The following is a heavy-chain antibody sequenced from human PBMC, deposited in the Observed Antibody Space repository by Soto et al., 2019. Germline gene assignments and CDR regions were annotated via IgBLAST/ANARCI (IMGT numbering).Heavy chain of an antibody. Sequence: QVQLVQSGAEVKKPGASVKVSCKASGYTFTSYDINWVRQAAGQGLEWMGWMNPNSGKTGYAQKFQGRVTMTRDTSINTAYMELSSLRSEDTAMDHCARGARVSWGQGTLVTVSS. CDR2: MNPNSGKT. J-gene: IGHJ5*02. CDR3: ARGARVS. V-gene: IGHV1-8*01. CDR1: GYTFTSYD.